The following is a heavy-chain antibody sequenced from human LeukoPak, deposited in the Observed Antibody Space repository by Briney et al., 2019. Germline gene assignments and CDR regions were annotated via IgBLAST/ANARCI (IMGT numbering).Heavy chain of an antibody. V-gene: IGHV4-34*01. J-gene: IGHJ4*02. Sequence: SETLSLTCAVYGGSFSGYYWSWIRQPPGKGLEWIGEINHSGSTNYNPSLKSRVTISLDTSKNQFSLKLSSVTAADTAVYYCARLREWGFGESYYFYYWGQGTLVTVSS. CDR3: ARLREWGFGESYYFYY. CDR2: INHSGST. D-gene: IGHD3-10*01. CDR1: GGSFSGYY.